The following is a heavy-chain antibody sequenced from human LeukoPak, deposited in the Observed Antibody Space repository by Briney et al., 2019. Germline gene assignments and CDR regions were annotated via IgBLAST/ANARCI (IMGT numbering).Heavy chain of an antibody. CDR3: ARSLKIVVITPYFDY. Sequence: SETLSLTCAVYGGSFSGYNWNWIRQPPGKGLEWIGEINHSGSTNYNPSLKSRVTISVDTSQNQFSLKLSSVTAADTAVYYCARSLKIVVITPYFDYWGQGTLVTVSP. CDR1: GGSFSGYN. D-gene: IGHD3-22*01. CDR2: INHSGST. J-gene: IGHJ4*02. V-gene: IGHV4-34*01.